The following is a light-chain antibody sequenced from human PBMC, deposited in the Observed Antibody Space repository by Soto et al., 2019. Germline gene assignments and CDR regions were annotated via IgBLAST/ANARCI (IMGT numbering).Light chain of an antibody. V-gene: IGLV8-61*01. Sequence: QTVVTQETSLSVSPGGTVTLTCGLTSGSVSSSYYPSWYQQTPGQPPRTLIYSTNTRSSGVPDRFSGSILGDKAALTITGAQADDESDYYCVLYVGSGISVFGGGTKLTVL. J-gene: IGLJ3*02. CDR1: SGSVSSSYY. CDR2: STN. CDR3: VLYVGSGISV.